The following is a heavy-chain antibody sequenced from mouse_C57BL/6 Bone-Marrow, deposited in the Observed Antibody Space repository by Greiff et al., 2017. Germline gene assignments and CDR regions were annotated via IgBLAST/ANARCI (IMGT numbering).Heavy chain of an antibody. Sequence: VQLQESGAELARPGASVKLSCKASGYTFTSYGISWVKQRTGQGLEWIGEIYPRSGNTYYNEKFKGKATLTADKSSSTAYMELRSLTSEDSAVYFCARLGCLWFAYWGQGTLVTVSA. CDR1: GYTFTSYG. CDR3: ARLGCLWFAY. J-gene: IGHJ3*01. CDR2: IYPRSGNT. V-gene: IGHV1-81*01. D-gene: IGHD2-2*01.